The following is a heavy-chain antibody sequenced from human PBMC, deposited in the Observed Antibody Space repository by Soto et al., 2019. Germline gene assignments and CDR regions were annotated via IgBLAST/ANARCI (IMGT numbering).Heavy chain of an antibody. J-gene: IGHJ6*02. V-gene: IGHV3-33*01. D-gene: IGHD2-21*02. CDR2: IWYDGSNE. CDR3: ASDRNQYCGADFSSKPLDV. Sequence: HPGGSLRLFCGASGFTFSSYVMHWVRQAPGKGLEWVALIWYDGSNEYYADSVKGRFTISRDNSKNTMFLQMNTLRGEDTAVYYCASDRNQYCGADFSSKPLDVCREGPTVTVAS. CDR1: GFTFSSYV.